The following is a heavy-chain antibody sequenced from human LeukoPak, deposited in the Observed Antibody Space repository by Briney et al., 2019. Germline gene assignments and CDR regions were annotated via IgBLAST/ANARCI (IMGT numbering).Heavy chain of an antibody. CDR3: AKGGGGYSYGYDY. D-gene: IGHD5-18*01. CDR1: GGTFSSYA. J-gene: IGHJ4*02. CDR2: IIPIFGTA. Sequence: SVKVSCKASGGTFSSYAISWVRQAPGQGLEWMGGIIPIFGTANYAQKFQGRVTMTRDTSTSTVYMDLSSLRSEDTAVYYCAKGGGGYSYGYDYWGQGTLVTVSS. V-gene: IGHV1-69*05.